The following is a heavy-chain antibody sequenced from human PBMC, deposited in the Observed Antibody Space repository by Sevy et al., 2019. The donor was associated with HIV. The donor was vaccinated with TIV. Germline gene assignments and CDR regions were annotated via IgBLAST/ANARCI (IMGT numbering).Heavy chain of an antibody. J-gene: IGHJ5*02. CDR3: AWSWPYSGSSELNWFDP. CDR2: IYYGAST. V-gene: IGHV4-39*01. D-gene: IGHD6-6*01. CDR1: GGSISSGTYY. Sequence: SETLSLTCSVSGGSISSGTYYWGWIRQPPGKGLEWIGTIYYGASTYYNPSLKSRVTIFADTSKNQFSLNLGSVTAADTAVYYCAWSWPYSGSSELNWFDPWGQGTLVTVSS.